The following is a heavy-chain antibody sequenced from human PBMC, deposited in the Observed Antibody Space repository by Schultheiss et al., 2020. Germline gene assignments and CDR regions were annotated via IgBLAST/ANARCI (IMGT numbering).Heavy chain of an antibody. CDR1: GFTFSSYG. D-gene: IGHD3-22*01. V-gene: IGHV3-30*03. J-gene: IGHJ4*02. Sequence: GGSLRLSCAASGFTFSSYGMHWVRQAPGKGLEWVAVISYDGSNKYYADSVKGRFTISRDNSKNTLYLQMNSLRAEDTAVYYCARDQYYYDSSGYFGYWGQGTLVNVSS. CDR3: ARDQYYYDSSGYFGY. CDR2: ISYDGSNK.